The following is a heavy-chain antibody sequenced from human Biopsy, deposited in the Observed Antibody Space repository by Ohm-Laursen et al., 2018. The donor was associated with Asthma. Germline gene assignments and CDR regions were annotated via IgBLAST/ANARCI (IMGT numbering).Heavy chain of an antibody. CDR3: ARAVDYSHYYGIDV. V-gene: IGHV1-18*01. CDR1: GYTFNSAG. CDR2: ISVYNGNT. J-gene: IGHJ6*02. D-gene: IGHD3-10*01. Sequence: GSSVKVSCKPSGYTFNSAGITWVRQAPGQGFEWMGWISVYNGNTKVAQKLQDRVTMITDTSTSTAYMELRSLRSEDTAVYFCARAVDYSHYYGIDVWGQGTTVTVS.